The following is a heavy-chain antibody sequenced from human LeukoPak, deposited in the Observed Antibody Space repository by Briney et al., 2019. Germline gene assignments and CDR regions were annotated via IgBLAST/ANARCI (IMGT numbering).Heavy chain of an antibody. CDR1: GGSISSGGYY. Sequence: PSQTLSLTCTVSGGSISSGGYYWSWIRQHPGRGLEWIGYIYYGGSTYYNPSLKSRVTISVDTSKNQFSLKLTSVTAADTAVYYCARDSRYGEPSYWGQGTLVTVSS. CDR3: ARDSRYGEPSY. D-gene: IGHD4-17*01. V-gene: IGHV4-31*03. CDR2: IYYGGST. J-gene: IGHJ4*02.